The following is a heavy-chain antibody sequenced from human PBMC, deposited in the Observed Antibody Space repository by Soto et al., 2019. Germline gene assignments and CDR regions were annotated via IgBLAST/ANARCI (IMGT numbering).Heavy chain of an antibody. V-gene: IGHV1-3*01. CDR2: INAGNGNT. Sequence: ASVKVSCKASGYTFTSYAMHWVRQAPGQRLEWMGWINAGNGNTKYSQKFQGRVTITRDTSASTAYMELSSLRSEDTAVYYCGKYSSSSFSGARYNRIYSGLDAWGQGTTVTVSS. CDR3: GKYSSSSFSGARYNRIYSGLDA. D-gene: IGHD1-7*01. J-gene: IGHJ6*02. CDR1: GYTFTSYA.